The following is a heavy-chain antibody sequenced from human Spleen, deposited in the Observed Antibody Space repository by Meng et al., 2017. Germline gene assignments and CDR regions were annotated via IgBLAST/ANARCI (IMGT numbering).Heavy chain of an antibody. CDR2: ISWNSDFI. D-gene: IGHD1-14*01. Sequence: SLKISCAASGFTFSSYGMHWVRQAPGKGLEWVSGISWNSDFIVYADSMKGRFTISRDNARKSLYLQMNSLRVEDTAFYYCAKDAAYNPEGHYFTSWGQGTLVTVSS. J-gene: IGHJ4*02. CDR3: AKDAAYNPEGHYFTS. CDR1: GFTFSSYG. V-gene: IGHV3-9*01.